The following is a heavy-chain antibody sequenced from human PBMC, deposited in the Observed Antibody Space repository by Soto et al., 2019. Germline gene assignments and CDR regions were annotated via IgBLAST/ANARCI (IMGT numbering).Heavy chain of an antibody. CDR1: GFTFSSYA. Sequence: GGSLRLSCAASGFTFSSYAMHWVRQAPGKGLEWVAVVSFDGSNKYYADSVKGRFTISRDNSKNTLYLQMNSLRAEDTAVYYCARSYRISWYYFDYWGQGTLVTVSS. V-gene: IGHV3-30-3*01. J-gene: IGHJ4*02. D-gene: IGHD6-13*01. CDR2: VSFDGSNK. CDR3: ARSYRISWYYFDY.